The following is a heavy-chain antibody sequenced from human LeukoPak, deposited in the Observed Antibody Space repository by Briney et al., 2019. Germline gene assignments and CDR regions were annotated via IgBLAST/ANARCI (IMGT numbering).Heavy chain of an antibody. V-gene: IGHV3-30*02. CDR2: IPHDGGNR. D-gene: IGHD4-17*01. J-gene: IGHJ6*03. CDR1: GFTFSTYG. Sequence: PGGSLRLSCAASGFTFSTYGMNWVRQAPGKGLEWVAFIPHDGGNRHYVDSVKGRFTISRDNSKNTLDLQMNSLRAEDTAVYYCAKDGDYVVNYYHYMDVWGKGTTVTVSS. CDR3: AKDGDYVVNYYHYMDV.